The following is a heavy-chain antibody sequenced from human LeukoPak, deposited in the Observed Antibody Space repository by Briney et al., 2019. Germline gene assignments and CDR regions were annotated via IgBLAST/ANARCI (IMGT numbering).Heavy chain of an antibody. Sequence: GGSLRLSCAASGFTFSDYYMTWIRQSPEKGLEWVSYISSSGDITHYADSVKGRFTISRDNAKNSLYLQMNSLRAEDTAVYYCARDFGLGSGWAFDLWGRGTLVTVSS. V-gene: IGHV3-11*01. J-gene: IGHJ2*01. D-gene: IGHD6-19*01. CDR3: ARDFGLGSGWAFDL. CDR2: ISSSGDIT. CDR1: GFTFSDYY.